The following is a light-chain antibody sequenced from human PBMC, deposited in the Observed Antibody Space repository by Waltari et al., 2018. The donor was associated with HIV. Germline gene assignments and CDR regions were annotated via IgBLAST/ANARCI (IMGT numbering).Light chain of an antibody. CDR1: QNIGSSY. CDR3: QQYRGLPLT. J-gene: IGKJ1*01. Sequence: ELVLTQSPGTLSLSPGERATLSCRASQNIGSSYLAWYQHKPGQAPRLLISGASSRATGIPDRFSGSASGTDFTLTITRLEPEDFAVYYCQQYRGLPLTFGQGTTVEIK. CDR2: GAS. V-gene: IGKV3-20*01.